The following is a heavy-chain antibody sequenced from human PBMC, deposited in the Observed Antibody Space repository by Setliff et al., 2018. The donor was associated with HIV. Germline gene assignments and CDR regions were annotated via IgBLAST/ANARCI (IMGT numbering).Heavy chain of an antibody. J-gene: IGHJ6*03. D-gene: IGHD3-16*02. CDR3: ARGYPVSYYYYMDV. CDR2: IYYSGST. V-gene: IGHV4-39*07. Sequence: SETLSLTCTVSGASISSSSYFWGWIRQPPGKGLEWIGSIYYSGSTYYNPSLKSRVTISVDTSKNQFSLKLSSVTAADTAVYYCARGYPVSYYYYMDVWGKGTTVTVSS. CDR1: GASISSSSYF.